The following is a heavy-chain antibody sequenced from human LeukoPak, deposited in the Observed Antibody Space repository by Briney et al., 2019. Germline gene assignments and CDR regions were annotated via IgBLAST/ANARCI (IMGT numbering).Heavy chain of an antibody. CDR3: ACDIAAPRG. Sequence: PGGSLRLSCAASGFTFSSYSMNWVRQAPGKGLEWVSSISSSSSYIYHADSVKGRFTISRDNAKNSLYLQMNSLRAEDTAVYYCACDIAAPRGWGQGTLVTVSS. J-gene: IGHJ4*02. CDR1: GFTFSSYS. V-gene: IGHV3-21*01. D-gene: IGHD6-13*01. CDR2: ISSSSSYI.